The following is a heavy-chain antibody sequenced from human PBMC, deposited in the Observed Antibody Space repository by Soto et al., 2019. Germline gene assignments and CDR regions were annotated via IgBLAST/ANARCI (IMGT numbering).Heavy chain of an antibody. D-gene: IGHD6-19*01. Sequence: ASVKVSCKAAGYTFTTYGFSWLRQAPGQGLEWMGWISGHNGKTKYAQSFQGRITMTTDTSTRTAYMELRSLRSDDTAVYYCAREDSSGWYDYWGQGTLVTVSS. CDR1: GYTFTTYG. V-gene: IGHV1-18*04. CDR3: AREDSSGWYDY. J-gene: IGHJ4*02. CDR2: ISGHNGKT.